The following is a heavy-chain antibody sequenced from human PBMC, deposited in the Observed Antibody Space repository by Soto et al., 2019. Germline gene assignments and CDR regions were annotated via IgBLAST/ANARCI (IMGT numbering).Heavy chain of an antibody. V-gene: IGHV3-74*01. D-gene: IGHD3-22*01. CDR2: INSDGSST. CDR3: ARDPGTGYYDSSGDYYD. Sequence: EVQLVESGGGLVQPGGSLRLSCAASGFTLSSYWMHWFRQAPGKGLVWVSRINSDGSSTSYADSVKGRFTISRDNAKNTLYLQMNSLGAEDTAVYYCARDPGTGYYDSSGDYYDWGQGTLVTVSS. J-gene: IGHJ4*02. CDR1: GFTLSSYW.